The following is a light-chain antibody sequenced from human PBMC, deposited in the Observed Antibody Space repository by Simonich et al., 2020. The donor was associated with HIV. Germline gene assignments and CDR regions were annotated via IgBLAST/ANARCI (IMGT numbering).Light chain of an antibody. V-gene: IGLV2-8*01. CDR1: SSDVGGYNY. J-gene: IGLJ2*01. CDR3: SSYAGSNNLV. CDR2: EVS. Sequence: QSALTQPPSASGSPGQSVTLPCPGTSSDVGGYNYVSWYQQHPGKAPKLMFYEVSKRPSGVPDRFAGSKSGNTASLTVSGLQAEDEADYYCSSYAGSNNLVFGGGTKLTVL.